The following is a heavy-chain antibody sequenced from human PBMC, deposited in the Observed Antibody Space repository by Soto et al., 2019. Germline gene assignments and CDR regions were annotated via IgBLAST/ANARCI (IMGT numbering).Heavy chain of an antibody. J-gene: IGHJ6*02. CDR1: GFTFSSYS. Sequence: GGSLRLSCAASGFTFSSYSMNWVRQAPGKGLEWVSYISSSSSTIYYADSVKGRFTISRDNAKNSLYLQMNSLRDEDTAVYYCARRGSLPYYYGMDVWGQGTTVTVSS. CDR3: ARRGSLPYYYGMDV. CDR2: ISSSSSTI. V-gene: IGHV3-48*02. D-gene: IGHD3-10*01.